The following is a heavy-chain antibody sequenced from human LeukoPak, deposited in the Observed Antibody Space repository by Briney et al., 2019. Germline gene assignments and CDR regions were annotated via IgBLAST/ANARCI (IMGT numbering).Heavy chain of an antibody. CDR3: AREGSSSEFDY. V-gene: IGHV4-30-4*08. CDR1: GGSISSGDYY. Sequence: PSETLSLTCTVSGGSISSGDYYWSWIRQPPGKGLEWIGYIYYSGSTYYNPSLKSRVTISVDRSKNQFSLKLSSVTAADTAVYYCAREGSSSEFDYWGQGTLVTVSS. D-gene: IGHD6-6*01. CDR2: IYYSGST. J-gene: IGHJ4*02.